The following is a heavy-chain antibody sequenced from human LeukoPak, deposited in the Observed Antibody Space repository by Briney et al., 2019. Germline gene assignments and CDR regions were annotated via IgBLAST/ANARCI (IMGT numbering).Heavy chain of an antibody. D-gene: IGHD2-15*01. CDR2: ISAYNGNT. V-gene: IGHV1-18*01. J-gene: IGHJ6*02. Sequence: ASVKVSCKASGYTFTSYGFSWVRQAPGQGLEWMGWISAYNGNTNYAQKLQGRVTMTTDTSTSTAYMELRSLRSDDTAVYYCARDGGHCSGGSCYPADVGWYYYASSGSKIFYYYYGMDVWGQGTTVTVSS. CDR3: ARDGGHCSGGSCYPADVGWYYYASSGSKIFYYYYGMDV. CDR1: GYTFTSYG.